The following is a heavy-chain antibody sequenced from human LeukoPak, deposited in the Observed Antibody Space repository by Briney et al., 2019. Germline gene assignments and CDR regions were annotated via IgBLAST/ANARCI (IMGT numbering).Heavy chain of an antibody. V-gene: IGHV3-21*01. Sequence: GGSLRLSCAASGFTFSSYNMNWVRQAPGKGLEWVSSITSRTSDKQYADSMTGRFTISRDNAKNSLYLQMNSLRAEDTAVYYCAELGITMIGGVWGKGTTVTISS. D-gene: IGHD3-10*02. CDR1: GFTFSSYN. CDR3: AELGITMIGGV. CDR2: ITSRTSDK. J-gene: IGHJ6*04.